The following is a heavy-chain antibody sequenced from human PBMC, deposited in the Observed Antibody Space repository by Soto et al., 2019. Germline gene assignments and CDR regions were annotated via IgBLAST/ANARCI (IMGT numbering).Heavy chain of an antibody. V-gene: IGHV3-53*04. Sequence: EVQLVESGGGLVQPGGSLRISCAASGFSVSSNYMSWVRQAPGKGLEWVSIIYGGGSTYYADSVKGRFTISRHNSENTVYLQMNRLRPEDTAVYYCAREIPQSWGYWGQGTLVTVSS. CDR3: AREIPQSWGY. CDR1: GFSVSSNY. J-gene: IGHJ4*02. CDR2: IYGGGST. D-gene: IGHD7-27*01.